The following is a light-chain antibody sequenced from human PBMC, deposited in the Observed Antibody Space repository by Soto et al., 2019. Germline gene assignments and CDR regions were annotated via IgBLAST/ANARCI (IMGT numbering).Light chain of an antibody. CDR3: MQGTHWPPFT. J-gene: IGKJ3*01. V-gene: IGKV2-30*01. CDR2: KVS. Sequence: DVVMTQSPLSLPVTLGQPASISCKSSQSLVYSDGNTYLSWFQQRPGQSPRRLIYKVSNRDSGVPDRFRGSGSGTDFTLKISRVEAEDVGVYYCMQGTHWPPFTFGPGPKVDI. CDR1: QSLVYSDGNTY.